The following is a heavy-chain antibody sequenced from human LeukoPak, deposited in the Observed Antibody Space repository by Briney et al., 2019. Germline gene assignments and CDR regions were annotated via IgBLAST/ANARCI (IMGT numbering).Heavy chain of an antibody. CDR2: IYTSGST. CDR1: GGSISSGSYY. CDR3: ARQYSSPSKDAFDI. Sequence: PSETLSLTCAVSGGSISSGSYYWSWIRQPAGKGLEWIGRIYTSGSTNYNPSLKSRVTISVDTSKNQFSLKLSSVTAADTAVYYCARQYSSPSKDAFDIWGQGTMVTVSS. V-gene: IGHV4-61*02. D-gene: IGHD6-6*01. J-gene: IGHJ3*02.